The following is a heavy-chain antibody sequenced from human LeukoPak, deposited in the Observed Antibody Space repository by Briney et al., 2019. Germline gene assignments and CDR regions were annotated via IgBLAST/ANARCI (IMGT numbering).Heavy chain of an antibody. Sequence: SETLSLTCAVYGGSFSGYYWSWIRQPPGKGLEWIGEINHSGSTNYNPSLKSRVTISVDTSKNQFSLKLSSVTAADTAVYYCARLAVAGHITGIDYWGQGTLVTVSS. CDR1: GGSFSGYY. V-gene: IGHV4-34*01. CDR3: ARLAVAGHITGIDY. CDR2: INHSGST. D-gene: IGHD6-19*01. J-gene: IGHJ4*02.